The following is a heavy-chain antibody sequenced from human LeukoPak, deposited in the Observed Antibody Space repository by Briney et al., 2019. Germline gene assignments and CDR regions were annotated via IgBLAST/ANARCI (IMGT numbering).Heavy chain of an antibody. V-gene: IGHV4-39*01. Sequence: PSETLSLTCTVSGDSMNSRDNYWVWIRQPPGKGLEWIGNVDNRGAAYYNPSLKGRVTISVDTPKSQFSLKLSSVTAADTALYFCARRIGGSSRVDIWGQGTLVTVSP. CDR3: ARRIGGSSRVDI. D-gene: IGHD6-6*01. J-gene: IGHJ4*02. CDR1: GDSMNSRDNY. CDR2: VDNRGAA.